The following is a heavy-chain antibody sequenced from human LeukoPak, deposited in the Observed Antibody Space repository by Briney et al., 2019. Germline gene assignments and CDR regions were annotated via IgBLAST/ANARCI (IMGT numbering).Heavy chain of an antibody. CDR1: GDSISSYY. D-gene: IGHD3-3*01. V-gene: IGHV4-4*07. J-gene: IGHJ5*02. CDR2: IYTSGTT. Sequence: PSETLSLTCTVSGDSISSYYWNWIRQPAGKGLEWIGRIYTSGTTNYNPSLKSRVTISVDTSKNQFSLKLSSVTAADTAVYYCAREFWSGYYKVRFDPWGQGTLVTVSS. CDR3: AREFWSGYYKVRFDP.